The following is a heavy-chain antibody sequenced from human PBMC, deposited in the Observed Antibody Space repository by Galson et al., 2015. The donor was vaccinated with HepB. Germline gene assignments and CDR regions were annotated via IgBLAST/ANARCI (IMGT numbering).Heavy chain of an antibody. V-gene: IGHV3-11*06. CDR2: ISSSSSYT. CDR3: ARMLGYCSSTSCYDWFDP. Sequence: SLRLSCAASGFTFSSYAMSWVRQAPGKGLEWVSYISSSSSYTNYADSVKGRFTISRDNAKNSLYLQMNSLRAEDTAVYYCARMLGYCSSTSCYDWFDPWGQGTLVTVSS. D-gene: IGHD2-2*01. J-gene: IGHJ5*02. CDR1: GFTFSSYA.